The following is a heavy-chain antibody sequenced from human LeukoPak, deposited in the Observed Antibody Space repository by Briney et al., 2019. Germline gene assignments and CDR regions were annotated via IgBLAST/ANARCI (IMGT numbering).Heavy chain of an antibody. J-gene: IGHJ4*02. CDR2: ISSSGSTI. Sequence: PGGSLRLSCAASGFTFSSYEMNWVRQAPGKGLEWVSYISSSGSTIYYADSVKGRFAISRDNAKNSLYLQMNSLRAEDTAVYYCASPDSSDPDDYWGQGTLVTVSS. V-gene: IGHV3-48*03. CDR1: GFTFSSYE. CDR3: ASPDSSDPDDY. D-gene: IGHD6-19*01.